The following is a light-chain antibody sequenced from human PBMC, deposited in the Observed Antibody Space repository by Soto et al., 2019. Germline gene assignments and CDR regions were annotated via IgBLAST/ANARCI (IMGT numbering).Light chain of an antibody. J-gene: IGKJ4*01. V-gene: IGKV3-11*01. CDR1: QSVGTY. Sequence: EIVLTQSPATLSLSPGERVTLSCRASQSVGTYLGWYQQKPGQAPRLLIYNAFNRATGIPARFSGSGSGTDFTLTISSLEPDDFAVYYCQQRSNWPRTFGGGTKVEIK. CDR3: QQRSNWPRT. CDR2: NAF.